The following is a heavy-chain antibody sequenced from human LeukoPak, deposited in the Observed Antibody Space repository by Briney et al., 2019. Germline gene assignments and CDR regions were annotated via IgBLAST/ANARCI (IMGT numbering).Heavy chain of an antibody. V-gene: IGHV4-59*12. D-gene: IGHD2-15*01. CDR2: IYYSGST. Sequence: PSETLSLTCTVSGGSISSYYWSWIRQPPGKGLEWIGYIYYSGSTNYNPSLKSRVTISVDTSKNQFSLKLTSVTAADTAVYYCARDECSGGSCYQGYYWGQGTLVTVSS. CDR3: ARDECSGGSCYQGYY. CDR1: GGSISSYY. J-gene: IGHJ4*02.